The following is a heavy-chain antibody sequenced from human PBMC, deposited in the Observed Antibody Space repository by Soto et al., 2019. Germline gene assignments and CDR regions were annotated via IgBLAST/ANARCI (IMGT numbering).Heavy chain of an antibody. CDR1: GVTFSSYA. CDR3: ARGYSGYDSSYYYGMDV. D-gene: IGHD5-12*01. V-gene: IGHV1-69*13. J-gene: IGHJ6*02. Sequence: SVKVSCKASGVTFSSYAISWVRQAPGQGLEWMGGIIPIFGTANYAQKFQGRVTITADESTSTAYMELSSLRSEDTAVYYCARGYSGYDSSYYYGMDVWGQGTTVTVSS. CDR2: IIPIFGTA.